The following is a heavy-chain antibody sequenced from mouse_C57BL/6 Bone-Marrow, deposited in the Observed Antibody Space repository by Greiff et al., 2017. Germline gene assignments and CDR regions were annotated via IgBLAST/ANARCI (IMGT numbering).Heavy chain of an antibody. CDR2: IDPSDSYT. J-gene: IGHJ3*01. CDR3: ALTGAY. CDR1: GYTFTSYW. D-gene: IGHD4-1*01. V-gene: IGHV1-69*01. Sequence: VQLQQPGAELVMPGASVKLSCKASGYTFTSYWMHWVKQRPGQGLEWIGEIDPSDSYTNYNQKFKGKSTLTVDKSSSTAYMQLSSLTSEDSAVYYCALTGAYWGQGTLVTVSA.